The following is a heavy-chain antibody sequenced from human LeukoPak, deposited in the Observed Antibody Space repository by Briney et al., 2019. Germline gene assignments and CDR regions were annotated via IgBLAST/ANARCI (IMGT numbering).Heavy chain of an antibody. V-gene: IGHV4-39*07. CDR2: IYYSGST. D-gene: IGHD3-22*01. J-gene: IGHJ3*02. Sequence: SETLSLTCTVSGGSISSSSYYWGWIRQPPGKGLEWIGSIYYSGSTYYNPSLKSRVTISVDTSKNQFSLKLSSVTAADTAVYYCARDGTKWFLRSDAFDIWGQGTMVTVSS. CDR3: ARDGTKWFLRSDAFDI. CDR1: GGSISSSSYY.